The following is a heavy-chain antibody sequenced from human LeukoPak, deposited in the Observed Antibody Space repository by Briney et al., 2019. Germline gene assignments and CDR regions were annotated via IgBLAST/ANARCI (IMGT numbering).Heavy chain of an antibody. V-gene: IGHV1-18*01. CDR3: VRDISSLGYDFWSGYWDV. Sequence: GASVKVSCKSSGYTFTSYGISWVRQAPGQGLEWVGWISAYNGNTNYAQKLQGRVTMTTDTSTSTAYMELRSLRSDDTAVYYCVRDISSLGYDFWSGYWDVWGKGTTVTVSS. CDR1: GYTFTSYG. D-gene: IGHD3-3*01. CDR2: ISAYNGNT. J-gene: IGHJ6*04.